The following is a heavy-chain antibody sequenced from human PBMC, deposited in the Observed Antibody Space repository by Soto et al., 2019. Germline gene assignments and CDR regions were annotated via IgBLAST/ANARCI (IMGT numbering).Heavy chain of an antibody. Sequence: GGSPRLSCAASGFTFDDYAMHWVRQAPGKGLEWVSGISWNSGSIGYADSVKGRFTISRDNAKNSLYLQMNSLRAEDTALYYCAKDNKIRDYYYYYYMDVWGKGTTVTVSS. D-gene: IGHD3-16*01. CDR1: GFTFDDYA. V-gene: IGHV3-9*01. CDR3: AKDNKIRDYYYYYYMDV. J-gene: IGHJ6*03. CDR2: ISWNSGSI.